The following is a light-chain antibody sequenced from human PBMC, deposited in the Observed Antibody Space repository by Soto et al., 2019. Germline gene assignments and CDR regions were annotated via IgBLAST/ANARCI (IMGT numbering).Light chain of an antibody. CDR2: AAS. Sequence: DIQLTQSPSFLSASVGDRVTITCRASQGVNNYFAWYQQKPGKAPKLLIYAASTLQSGVPSRFSGSGSGTEFTLTISSVQPADLATYYCQQLDRYPATFGQGTRLEIK. J-gene: IGKJ5*01. CDR3: QQLDRYPAT. V-gene: IGKV1-9*01. CDR1: QGVNNY.